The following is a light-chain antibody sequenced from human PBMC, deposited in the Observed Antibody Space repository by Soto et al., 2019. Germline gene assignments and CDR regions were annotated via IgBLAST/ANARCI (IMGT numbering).Light chain of an antibody. CDR2: GAS. V-gene: IGKV3D-20*02. J-gene: IGKJ5*01. CDR1: QSISSSF. CDR3: QQRSNSPIT. Sequence: LVLSLSPGTLSWSPEALATGFCIASQSISSSFLAWHQQPAGQPTRLIYSGASSRATGIPDRCTGSGAGTDFPLTSSRLEPEDATFYYCQQRSNSPITFGQGTRLEIK.